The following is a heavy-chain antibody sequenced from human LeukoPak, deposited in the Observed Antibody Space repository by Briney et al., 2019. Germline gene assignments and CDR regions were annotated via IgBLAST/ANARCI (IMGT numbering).Heavy chain of an antibody. D-gene: IGHD2-2*01. CDR3: ARDYQYAFDV. Sequence: SQTLSLTCAISGDSVSSPSVAWNWIRQSPSRGLEWLGRTRYRPKWSNDYAVSVKSRIIINPDTSKNQVSLQLNSVTPEDTAVYYCARDYQYAFDVWGQGTMVTVSS. V-gene: IGHV6-1*01. CDR2: TRYRPKWSN. CDR1: GDSVSSPSVA. J-gene: IGHJ3*01.